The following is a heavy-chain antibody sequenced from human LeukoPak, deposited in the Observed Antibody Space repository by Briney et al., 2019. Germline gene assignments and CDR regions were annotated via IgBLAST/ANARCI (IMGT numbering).Heavy chain of an antibody. V-gene: IGHV4-59*01. D-gene: IGHD3-10*01. CDR2: IYYLGST. J-gene: IGHJ2*01. CDR3: ARDRPGSYWYFDL. CDR1: GGSISSYY. Sequence: SETPSLTCTVSGGSISSYYWSWIRQPPGKGLEWVGHIYYLGSTNYNPSLKSRVTISIDTSKNYFSPKLNSVIAADTAVYYCARDRPGSYWYFDLWGRGTLVTVSS.